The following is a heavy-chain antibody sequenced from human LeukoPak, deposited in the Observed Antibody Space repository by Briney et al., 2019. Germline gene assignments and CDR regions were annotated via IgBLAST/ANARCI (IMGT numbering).Heavy chain of an antibody. V-gene: IGHV3-7*01. CDR1: GFTFSSYW. J-gene: IGHJ4*02. Sequence: PGGSLRLSCAASGFTFSSYWMSWVRQAPGKGLEWVANIKQDGSEKYYVDSVKGRFTISRDNAKNSLYLQMNSLRAEDTAVYYCARECGGYYDSSGYDNFDYWGQGTLVTVSS. CDR2: IKQDGSEK. D-gene: IGHD3-22*01. CDR3: ARECGGYYDSSGYDNFDY.